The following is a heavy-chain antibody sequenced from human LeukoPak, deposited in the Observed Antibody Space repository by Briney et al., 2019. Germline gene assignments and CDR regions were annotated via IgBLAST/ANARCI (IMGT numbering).Heavy chain of an antibody. CDR2: MNPNSGNT. Sequence: ASVKVSCKASGYTFTSYDINWVRQATGQGLEWMGWMNPNSGNTGYAQKFQGGVTMTRNTSISTAYMELSSLRSEDTAVYYCARAKSIAARRALGYWGQGTLVTVSS. J-gene: IGHJ4*02. CDR1: GYTFTSYD. V-gene: IGHV1-8*01. D-gene: IGHD6-6*01. CDR3: ARAKSIAARRALGY.